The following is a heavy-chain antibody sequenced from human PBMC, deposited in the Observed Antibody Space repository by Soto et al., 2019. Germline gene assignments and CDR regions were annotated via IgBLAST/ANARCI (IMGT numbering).Heavy chain of an antibody. V-gene: IGHV1-46*01. J-gene: IGHJ4*02. D-gene: IGHD6-19*01. Sequence: QVQLVQSGAEVKKPGASVKVSCKESGYTFISHYMHWVRQAPGQGLEWMGIINPSGGSTSYAQKFQGRVTMTRDTSTSTVYMELSSLRSEDTAVYYCARVSVSGSFDFWGQGALVIVSS. CDR2: INPSGGST. CDR1: GYTFISHY. CDR3: ARVSVSGSFDF.